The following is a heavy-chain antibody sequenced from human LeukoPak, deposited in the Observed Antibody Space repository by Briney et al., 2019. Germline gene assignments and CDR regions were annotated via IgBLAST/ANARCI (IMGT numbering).Heavy chain of an antibody. D-gene: IGHD5-12*01. CDR2: VIGSSGST. CDR1: GFTLSNYA. CDR3: VKGGYDYIEIGYFDY. Sequence: PGGSLRLSCAASGFTLSNYAMNWVRQAPGKGLEWVSVVIGSSGSTDYADSVKGRFTISKDNSKNTLYLEMNSLRAEDTAIYYCVKGGYDYIEIGYFDYWGQGTLVTVSS. J-gene: IGHJ4*02. V-gene: IGHV3-23*01.